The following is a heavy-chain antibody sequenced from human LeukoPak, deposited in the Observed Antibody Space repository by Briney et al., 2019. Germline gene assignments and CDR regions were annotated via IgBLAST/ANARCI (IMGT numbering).Heavy chain of an antibody. J-gene: IGHJ4*02. Sequence: SETLSLTCTVSGGSISSYYWSWIRRPPGKGRECIGYIYYSGSTNYSPCLKRRVTISVDTSKNQFSLKLSSVTAADTAVYYCARAGGIVGALGWGQGTLVTVSS. CDR3: ARAGGIVGALG. CDR2: IYYSGST. V-gene: IGHV4-59*01. CDR1: GGSISSYY. D-gene: IGHD1-26*01.